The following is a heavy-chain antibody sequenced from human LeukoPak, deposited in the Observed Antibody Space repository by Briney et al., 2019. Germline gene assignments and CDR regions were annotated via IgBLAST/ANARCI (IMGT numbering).Heavy chain of an antibody. J-gene: IGHJ5*02. CDR2: IYHSGST. V-gene: IGHV4-4*02. CDR3: ARAGTGDWFDH. D-gene: IGHD3/OR15-3a*01. Sequence: SGTLSLTCAVSGGSISSSNWWSRARPPPGKGLEWIGEIYHSGSTNYNPSLKSRVTISVDKSKNQFSLKLSSVTAADTAVYYCARAGTGDWFDHWGQGTLVTVSS. CDR1: GGSISSSNW.